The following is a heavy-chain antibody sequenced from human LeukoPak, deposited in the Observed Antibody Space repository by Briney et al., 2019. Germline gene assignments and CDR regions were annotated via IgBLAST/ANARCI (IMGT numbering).Heavy chain of an antibody. CDR1: GGTFSSYA. CDR3: ARQSDVYDSSGYADAFDI. D-gene: IGHD3-22*01. J-gene: IGHJ3*02. V-gene: IGHV1-69*13. Sequence: ASVKVSCKASGGTFSSYAISWVRQAPGQGLEWMGGIIPILGTANYAQKFQGRVTITADESTSTAYMELSSLRSEDTAVYYCARQSDVYDSSGYADAFDIWGQGTMVTVSS. CDR2: IIPILGTA.